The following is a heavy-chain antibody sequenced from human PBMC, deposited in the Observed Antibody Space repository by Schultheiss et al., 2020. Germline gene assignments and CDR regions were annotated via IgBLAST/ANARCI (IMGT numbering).Heavy chain of an antibody. J-gene: IGHJ4*02. D-gene: IGHD6-19*01. V-gene: IGHV4-39*07. CDR3: ARIPGIAVAGRDY. Sequence: SETLSLTCTVSGGSISSSSYYWGWIRQPPGKGLEWIGYIYHSGSTYYNPSLKSRVTISVDTSKNQFSLKLSSVTAADTAVYYCARIPGIAVAGRDYWGQGTLISVAS. CDR2: IYHSGST. CDR1: GGSISSSSYY.